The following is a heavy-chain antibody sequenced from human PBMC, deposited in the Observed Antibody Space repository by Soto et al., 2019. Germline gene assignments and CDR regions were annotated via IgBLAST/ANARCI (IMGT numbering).Heavy chain of an antibody. J-gene: IGHJ4*02. D-gene: IGHD5-18*01. CDR1: GGSISSSSYY. Sequence: SETLSLTCTVSGGSISSSSYYWGWIRQPPGKGLEWIGSIYYSGSTYYNPSLKSRVTISVDTSKNQFSLKLSSVTAADTAVYYCARDYRVDTAMVTGYWGQGALVTVSS. CDR2: IYYSGST. CDR3: ARDYRVDTAMVTGY. V-gene: IGHV4-39*02.